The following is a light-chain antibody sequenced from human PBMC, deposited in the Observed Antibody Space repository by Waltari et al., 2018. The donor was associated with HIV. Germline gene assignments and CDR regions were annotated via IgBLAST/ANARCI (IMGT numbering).Light chain of an antibody. CDR2: GVS. CDR3: SSYTSSSTLKV. CDR1: RSDVGGSNY. V-gene: IGLV2-14*01. J-gene: IGLJ2*01. Sequence: QSALPHPASVSRSPGPSITISCTGTRSDVGGSNYVSWYQQHPGKAPKLMIYGVSKRPSGVSNRFSGSKSGNTASLTISGLQAEDEADYYCSSYTSSSTLKVFGGGTKLTVL.